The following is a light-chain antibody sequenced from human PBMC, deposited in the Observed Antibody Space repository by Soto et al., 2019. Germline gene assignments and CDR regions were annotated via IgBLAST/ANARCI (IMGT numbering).Light chain of an antibody. CDR1: QGINRK. CDR2: GAS. V-gene: IGKV3-15*01. Sequence: IVMTQSPATLSVSPGERVTFSCRASQGINRKLAWYQHKAGQAPRLLISGASTGATGIPARFSGSGSGTEFTLTINILQSEDSAVYYCQQSPTWPVTFGGGTKVEI. J-gene: IGKJ4*01. CDR3: QQSPTWPVT.